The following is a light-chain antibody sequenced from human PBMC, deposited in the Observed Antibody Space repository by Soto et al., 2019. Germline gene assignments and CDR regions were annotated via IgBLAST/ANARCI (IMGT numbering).Light chain of an antibody. CDR1: SSDVGGYNY. V-gene: IGLV2-14*03. J-gene: IGLJ2*01. Sequence: QSALTQPASVSGSPGQSITISCTGTSSDVGGYNYVSWYQHHPGKAPKLMIYDVSNRPSGVSNRFSGSKSGNTASLTISGLQAEDEADYYCSPYTSCSSVVFGGGTKLTVL. CDR3: SPYTSCSSVV. CDR2: DVS.